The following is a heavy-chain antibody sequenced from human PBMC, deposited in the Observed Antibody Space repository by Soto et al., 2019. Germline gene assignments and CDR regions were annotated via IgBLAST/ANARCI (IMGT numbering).Heavy chain of an antibody. V-gene: IGHV4-34*01. D-gene: IGHD3-3*01. Sequence: SETLSLSCAVYGGSFSGYYWGWIRQPPGKGLEWIGEINHSGSTNYNPSLKSRVTISVDTSKNQFSLKLSSVTAADTAVYYCASVRITISNWFDPWGQGTLVTVSS. J-gene: IGHJ5*02. CDR2: INHSGST. CDR3: ASVRITISNWFDP. CDR1: GGSFSGYY.